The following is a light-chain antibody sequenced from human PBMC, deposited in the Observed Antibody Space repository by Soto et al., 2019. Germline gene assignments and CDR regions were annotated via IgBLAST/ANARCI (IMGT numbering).Light chain of an antibody. Sequence: DIQMTQSPSTLSASVGDRVTITCRASQSIGTWLAWYQQKPGRAPKVLIYKASSLETGVPSRFSGSGSGTEFTLTINGLQPADFATYSRQQYNSLPRTFGQGTKVDIK. CDR1: QSIGTW. CDR2: KAS. J-gene: IGKJ1*01. V-gene: IGKV1-5*03. CDR3: QQYNSLPRT.